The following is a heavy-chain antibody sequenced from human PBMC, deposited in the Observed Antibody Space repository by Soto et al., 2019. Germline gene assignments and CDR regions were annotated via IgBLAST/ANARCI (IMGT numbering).Heavy chain of an antibody. Sequence: SETLSLTCTVSGGSISSYYWSWIRQPPGKGLEWIGYIYYSGSTNYNPSLKSRVTISVDTSKNQFSLKLSSVTAADTAVYYCARHPPSDGYNNWFDPWGQGTLVTVSS. V-gene: IGHV4-59*08. J-gene: IGHJ5*02. CDR3: ARHPPSDGYNNWFDP. CDR1: GGSISSYY. D-gene: IGHD5-12*01. CDR2: IYYSGST.